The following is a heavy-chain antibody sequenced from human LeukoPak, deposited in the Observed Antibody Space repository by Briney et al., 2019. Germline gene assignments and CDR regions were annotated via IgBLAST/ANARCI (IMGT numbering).Heavy chain of an antibody. J-gene: IGHJ3*02. Sequence: PGGSLRLSCAASGFTFSSYWMSWVRQAPGKGLEWVGFIRSKAYGGTTEYAASVKGRFTISRDDSKSIAYLQMNSLKTEDTAVYYCTSSILEWLPPGPDAFDIWGQGTMVTVSS. D-gene: IGHD3-3*01. CDR3: TSSILEWLPPGPDAFDI. CDR1: GFTFSSYW. CDR2: IRSKAYGGTT. V-gene: IGHV3-49*04.